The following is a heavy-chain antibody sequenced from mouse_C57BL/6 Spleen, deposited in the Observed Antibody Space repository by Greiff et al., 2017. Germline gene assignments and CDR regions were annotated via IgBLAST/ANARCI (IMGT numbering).Heavy chain of an antibody. CDR1: GYTFTSYC. J-gene: IGHJ3*01. CDR2: IDPSDSYT. V-gene: IGHV1-69*01. CDR3: ARGYGYRFAY. Sequence: QVQLQQSGAELVMPGASVKLSCKASGYTFTSYCMHWVQQRPGQGLEWIGEIDPSDSYTNYNQKFKGKSRLTVEKSYSTAYMQLSSLTAEDSAVYYCARGYGYRFAYWGQGTLVTVSA. D-gene: IGHD2-2*01.